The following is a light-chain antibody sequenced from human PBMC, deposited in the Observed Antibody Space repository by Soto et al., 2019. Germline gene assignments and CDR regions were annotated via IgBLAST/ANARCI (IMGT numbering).Light chain of an antibody. J-gene: IGKJ3*01. Sequence: EIVLMQSPDTLSLSPGERATLSCRASETISSHYIAWYQQKPGQAPRLLIFGASTRATGIPDRFSGSWSGTDFTLTISRLEPEDFAVYYCQNFGDSPVTFGPGTKVDIK. CDR1: ETISSHY. CDR3: QNFGDSPVT. V-gene: IGKV3-20*01. CDR2: GAS.